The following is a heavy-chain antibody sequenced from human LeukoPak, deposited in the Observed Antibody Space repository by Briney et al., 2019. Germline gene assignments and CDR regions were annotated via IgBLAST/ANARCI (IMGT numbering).Heavy chain of an antibody. CDR2: IYNTWST. J-gene: IGHJ4*02. CDR3: ARNITSVIPAGYFDY. CDR1: GGSIGSGRYY. V-gene: IGHV4-39*01. Sequence: PSETLSLICSVSGGSIGSGRYYWAWIRQPPGKGLEWIGSIYNTWSTSYNPSLKSRVTMSVDTSKNQFSLRLSSVTAADTAVYYCARNITSVIPAGYFDYWGQGTLVTVSS. D-gene: IGHD2-2*01.